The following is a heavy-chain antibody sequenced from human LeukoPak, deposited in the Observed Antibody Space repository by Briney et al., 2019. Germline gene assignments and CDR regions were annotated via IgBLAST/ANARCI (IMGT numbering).Heavy chain of an antibody. CDR3: ARDPTGKGASNWFDP. CDR2: IYYSGST. V-gene: IGHV4-59*01. CDR1: GGSISSYY. D-gene: IGHD1-1*01. J-gene: IGHJ5*02. Sequence: SETLSLTCTVSGGSISSYYWSWIRQPPGKGLEWIGYIYYSGSTNYNPSLKSRVTISVDTSKNQFSLKLSSVTAADTAVYYCARDPTGKGASNWFDPWGQGTLVTVSS.